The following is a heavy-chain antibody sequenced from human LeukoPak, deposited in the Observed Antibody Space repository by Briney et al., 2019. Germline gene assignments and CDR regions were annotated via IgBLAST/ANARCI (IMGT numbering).Heavy chain of an antibody. CDR2: IMGGGRVI. D-gene: IGHD3-16*01. J-gene: IGHJ3*01. CDR3: WGTDKTGPETFDV. Sequence: GGSLRLSCEASEFTFSTYEMNWVRQAPGRGLEWIAYIMGGGRVIYYKDSVKGRFIISRDNAKKSLFLQMNSLRVEDTAVYYCWGTDKTGPETFDVWGLGTMVTVSS. CDR1: EFTFSTYE. V-gene: IGHV3-48*03.